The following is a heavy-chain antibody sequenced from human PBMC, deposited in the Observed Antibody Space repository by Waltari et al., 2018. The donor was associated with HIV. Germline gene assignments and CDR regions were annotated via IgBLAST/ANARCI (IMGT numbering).Heavy chain of an antibody. CDR3: ARGQNWGASYWYFDL. J-gene: IGHJ2*01. V-gene: IGHV1-8*01. D-gene: IGHD7-27*01. CDR1: GYTLTSFD. Sequence: QVQLVQSGAEVKKPGASVKVSCKASGYTLTSFDISWVRQATGNGLEWMGSLPPNSGNTGYAQKFQGRITMTRDTPTGTAYMELSSLRSEDTAVYYCARGQNWGASYWYFDLWGRGTLVTVSS. CDR2: LPPNSGNT.